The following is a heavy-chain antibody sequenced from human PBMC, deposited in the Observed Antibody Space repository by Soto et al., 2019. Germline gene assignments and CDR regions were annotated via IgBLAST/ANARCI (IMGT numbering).Heavy chain of an antibody. D-gene: IGHD5-18*01. CDR1: GFTFDDYA. V-gene: IGHV3-9*01. CDR2: ISWNSGNI. CDR3: VRSKGGYSYGTPFDY. J-gene: IGHJ4*02. Sequence: EVQLEESGGAFVQPGRSLRLSCAASGFTFDDYAMYWVRQVLGKGLEWVSSISWNSGNIGYADSVKGRFTTSRDNVENSLYLQINSLRPEDTALYYCVRSKGGYSYGTPFDYWGQGTLVTVSS.